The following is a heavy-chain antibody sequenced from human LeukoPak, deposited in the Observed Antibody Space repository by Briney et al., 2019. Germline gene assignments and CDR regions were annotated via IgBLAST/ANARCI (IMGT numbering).Heavy chain of an antibody. Sequence: PGGSLRPSCAASGFTFRSYGMHWVRQAPGKGLEWVAFIRYDGSNKYYADSVKGRFTTSRDNSKNTLYLQMNSLRAEDTAAYYCAKEPFYDSSGYPSDYYYYMDVWGKGTTVTVSS. V-gene: IGHV3-30*02. CDR1: GFTFRSYG. J-gene: IGHJ6*03. D-gene: IGHD3-22*01. CDR3: AKEPFYDSSGYPSDYYYYMDV. CDR2: IRYDGSNK.